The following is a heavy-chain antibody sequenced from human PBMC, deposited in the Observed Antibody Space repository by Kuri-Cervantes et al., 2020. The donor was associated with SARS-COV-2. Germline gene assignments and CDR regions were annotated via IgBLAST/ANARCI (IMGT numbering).Heavy chain of an antibody. D-gene: IGHD3-9*01. CDR1: GFTFSSYS. Sequence: GESLKISCAASGFTFSSYSMNWVRQAPGKGLEWVSSISSSSSYIYYADSAKGRFTISRDNSKNTLYLQMNSLRAEDTAVYFCARDLYGGRLDYSPTSGYYYEGMDVWGQGTMVTVSS. J-gene: IGHJ6*02. V-gene: IGHV3-21*06. CDR2: ISSSSSYI. CDR3: ARDLYGGRLDYSPTSGYYYEGMDV.